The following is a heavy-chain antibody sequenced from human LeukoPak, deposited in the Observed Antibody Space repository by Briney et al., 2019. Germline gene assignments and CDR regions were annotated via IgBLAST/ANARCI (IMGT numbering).Heavy chain of an antibody. Sequence: GRSLRLSCAASGFTVTSYNFHWVRQAPGKGLQWVGFISYDGNDKYEDSVKGRFTISRDNSMNTLYLQMNSLRPEDTAMYYCGGDSVGGGKDLFACWGQGTLVTVSS. J-gene: IGHJ4*02. CDR1: GFTVTSYN. V-gene: IGHV3-30*03. D-gene: IGHD2-15*01. CDR3: GGDSVGGGKDLFAC. CDR2: ISYDGNDK.